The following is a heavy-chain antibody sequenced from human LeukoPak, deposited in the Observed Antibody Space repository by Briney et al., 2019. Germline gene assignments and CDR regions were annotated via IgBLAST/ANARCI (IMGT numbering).Heavy chain of an antibody. CDR2: ISYIGNTI. D-gene: IGHD4-23*01. J-gene: IGHJ4*02. CDR3: ARTYGGYSDY. CDR1: GFTFSDFF. V-gene: IGHV3-11*01. Sequence: GGSLRLSCAASGFTFSDFFMTWIRQAPGKGLEWVSYISYIGNTIYYADSVKGRFTISRDNAKNSLYLQMNSLRAEDTAVYYCARTYGGYSDYWGQGTLVTVSS.